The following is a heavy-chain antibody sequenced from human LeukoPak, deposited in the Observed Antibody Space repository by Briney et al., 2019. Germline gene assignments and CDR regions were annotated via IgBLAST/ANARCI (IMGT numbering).Heavy chain of an antibody. J-gene: IGHJ4*02. CDR1: GGSISSSSYY. CDR2: ICYSGST. Sequence: PSETLSLTCTVSGGSISSSSYYWGWIRQPPGKGLEWIGSICYSGSTYYNPSLKSRVTISVDTSKNQFSLKLSSVTAADTAVYYCARRYYYGSGSYYNGSTLDYWGQGTLVTVSS. V-gene: IGHV4-39*01. D-gene: IGHD3-10*01. CDR3: ARRYYYGSGSYYNGSTLDY.